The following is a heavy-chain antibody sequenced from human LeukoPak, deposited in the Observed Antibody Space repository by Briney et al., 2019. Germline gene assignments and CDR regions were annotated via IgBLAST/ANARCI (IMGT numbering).Heavy chain of an antibody. CDR2: ISGSGGST. J-gene: IGHJ4*02. CDR3: AKVWRYCSSTSCYSLDY. V-gene: IGHV3-23*01. CDR1: GFTFSSYA. Sequence: GSLRLSCAASGFTFSSYAMSWVRQAPGKGLEWVSAISGSGGSTYYADSVKGRFTISRDNSKNTLYLQMNSLRAEDTAVYYCAKVWRYCSSTSCYSLDYWGQGTLVTVSS. D-gene: IGHD2-2*01.